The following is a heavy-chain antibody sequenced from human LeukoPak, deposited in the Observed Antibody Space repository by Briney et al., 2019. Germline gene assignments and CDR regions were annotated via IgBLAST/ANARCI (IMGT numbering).Heavy chain of an antibody. D-gene: IGHD6-13*01. CDR3: ARGDSSSWSFKI. CDR1: GGSLSSSDHY. CDR2: IYYSGST. V-gene: IGHV4-30-4*01. Sequence: SETLSLTCTVSGGSLSSSDHYWSWIRQPPGKGLEWIAYIYYSGSTYYNPSLKSRVSISVDTSKNQFSLKLSSVTAADTAVYYCARGDSSSWSFKIWGQGTLVTASS. J-gene: IGHJ4*02.